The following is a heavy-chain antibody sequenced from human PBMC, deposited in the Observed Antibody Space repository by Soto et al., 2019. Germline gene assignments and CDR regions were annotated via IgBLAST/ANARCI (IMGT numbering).Heavy chain of an antibody. Sequence: GGSLRLSCAASGFTFSSYAMHWVRQAPGKGLEWVAVTSYDGSNKYYADSVKGRFTISRDNPKNTLYLQMNSLRAEDTAVYYCARDPTGSWNSYKWFDPWGQGTLVTVSS. J-gene: IGHJ5*02. CDR1: GFTFSSYA. D-gene: IGHD1-7*01. V-gene: IGHV3-30-3*01. CDR2: TSYDGSNK. CDR3: ARDPTGSWNSYKWFDP.